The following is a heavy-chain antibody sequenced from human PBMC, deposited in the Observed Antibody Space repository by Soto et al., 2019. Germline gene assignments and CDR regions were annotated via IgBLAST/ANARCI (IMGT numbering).Heavy chain of an antibody. Sequence: GASGMFSCAAAGSTFASYGISWVRQAPGQGLEWMGWISAYNGNTSYAQKLQGRVTMTTDTSTSTAYMELRSLRSVDTAVYYCGRDLRGWLDPWGQGTLVA. V-gene: IGHV1-18*01. D-gene: IGHD3-9*01. CDR3: GRDLRGWLDP. CDR1: GSTFASYG. CDR2: ISAYNGNT. J-gene: IGHJ5*02.